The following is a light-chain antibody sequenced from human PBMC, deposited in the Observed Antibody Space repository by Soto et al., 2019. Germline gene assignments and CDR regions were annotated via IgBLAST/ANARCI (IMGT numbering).Light chain of an antibody. J-gene: IGKJ1*01. V-gene: IGKV1-5*03. Sequence: DIQMTQSPSTLSASVGDRVTITCRASQTISSWLAWYQQKPGKAPKLLIYKASTLESGVPSRFRGSGSETEFNLTISSLQPDDFATYYFQQYNSCCSFGQGTKVEIK. CDR1: QTISSW. CDR2: KAS. CDR3: QQYNSCCS.